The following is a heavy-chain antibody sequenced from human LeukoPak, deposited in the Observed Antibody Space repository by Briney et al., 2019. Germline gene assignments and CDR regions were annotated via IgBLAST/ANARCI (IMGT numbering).Heavy chain of an antibody. V-gene: IGHV4-34*01. CDR2: INHSGST. CDR1: GGSFSHYY. CDR3: ARGEQLVRPFDY. D-gene: IGHD6-6*01. J-gene: IGHJ4*02. Sequence: SETLSLTCAVYGGSFSHYYWSWIRQPPGKGLEWIGEINHSGSTNYSPSLKSRVTISVDTSKNQFSLKLSSVTAADTAVYYCARGEQLVRPFDYWGQGTLVTVSS.